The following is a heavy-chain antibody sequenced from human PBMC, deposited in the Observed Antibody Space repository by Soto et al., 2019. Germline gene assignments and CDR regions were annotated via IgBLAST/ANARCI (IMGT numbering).Heavy chain of an antibody. CDR2: IRNKGNNYAT. Sequence: GGSLRLSCAASGFTFSNSAMHWVRQASGKGLEWVGRIRNKGNNYATAYTASVKGRFTISRDDSKNTVYLQMNSLKIDDTAVYYCTSRRDWTAVDPLDYWGLGTLVTVSS. J-gene: IGHJ4*02. CDR1: GFTFSNSA. CDR3: TSRRDWTAVDPLDY. V-gene: IGHV3-73*01. D-gene: IGHD5-18*01.